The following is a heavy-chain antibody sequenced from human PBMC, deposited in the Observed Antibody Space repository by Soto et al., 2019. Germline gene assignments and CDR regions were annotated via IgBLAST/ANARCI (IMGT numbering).Heavy chain of an antibody. J-gene: IGHJ4*02. CDR2: IYYSGST. CDR3: ASHLDHQGYSFDH. D-gene: IGHD2-2*01. CDR1: SGSITNFY. Sequence: SETLSLTCTVSSGSITNFYWSWLRQPPGKGLEWIGYIYYSGSTNYNPSLGSRVTISIDTSNNQFSLNLTSVTAADTAVYYCASHLDHQGYSFDHWGQGTLVTVSS. V-gene: IGHV4-59*08.